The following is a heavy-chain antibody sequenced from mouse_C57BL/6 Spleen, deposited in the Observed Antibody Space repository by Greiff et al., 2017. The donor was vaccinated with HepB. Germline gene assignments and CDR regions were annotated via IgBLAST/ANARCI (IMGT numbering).Heavy chain of an antibody. J-gene: IGHJ4*01. CDR1: GYTFTSYW. CDR2: INPSNGGT. Sequence: QVQLQQSGTELVKPGASVKLSCKASGYTFTSYWMHWVKQRPGQGLEWIGNINPSNGGTNYNEKFKSKATLTVDKSSSTAYMQLSSLTSEDSAVYYCATSYYYGSSYDYAMDYWGQGTSVTVSS. V-gene: IGHV1-53*01. D-gene: IGHD1-1*01. CDR3: ATSYYYGSSYDYAMDY.